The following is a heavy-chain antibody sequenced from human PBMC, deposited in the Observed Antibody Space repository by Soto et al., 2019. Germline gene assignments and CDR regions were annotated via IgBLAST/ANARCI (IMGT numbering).Heavy chain of an antibody. V-gene: IGHV1-18*01. Sequence: QVQLVQSGAEVKKPGASVKVSCKASGYTFTSYGISWVRQAPGQGLEWMGWISAYNGNTNYAQKLQGRVTMTTDTSTSPLNMELRSLRSDDTAVYYCASWSGSSAVYYYSYGMDVWGQGTTVPVSS. CDR3: ASWSGSSAVYYYSYGMDV. CDR1: GYTFTSYG. CDR2: ISAYNGNT. J-gene: IGHJ6*02. D-gene: IGHD6-6*01.